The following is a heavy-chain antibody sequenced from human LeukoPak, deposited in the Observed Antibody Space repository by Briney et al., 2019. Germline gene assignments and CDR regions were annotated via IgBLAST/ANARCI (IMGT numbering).Heavy chain of an antibody. CDR1: GFTFSSYA. D-gene: IGHD2-15*01. CDR3: ARDPCSGGSCYRNFDY. V-gene: IGHV3-30-3*01. CDR2: ISYDGSNK. Sequence: GGSLRLSCVASGFTFSSYAMHWVRQAPGKGLEWVAVISYDGSNKYYADSVKGRFTIARDNSKNTLYLQMNSLRAEDTAVYHCARDPCSGGSCYRNFDYWGQGTLVTVSS. J-gene: IGHJ4*02.